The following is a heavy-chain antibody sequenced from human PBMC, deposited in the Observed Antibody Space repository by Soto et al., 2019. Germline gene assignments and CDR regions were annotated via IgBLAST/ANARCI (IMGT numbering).Heavy chain of an antibody. Sequence: GESLKISCKGSGYSFTSYWIGWVRQMPGKGLEWMGIIYPGDSDTRYSPSFQGQVTISADKSISTAYLQWSSLKASDTAVYYCAASGGEMATIIPYGMDVWGQGTTVTVSS. CDR1: GYSFTSYW. J-gene: IGHJ6*02. CDR2: IYPGDSDT. D-gene: IGHD5-12*01. V-gene: IGHV5-51*01. CDR3: AASGGEMATIIPYGMDV.